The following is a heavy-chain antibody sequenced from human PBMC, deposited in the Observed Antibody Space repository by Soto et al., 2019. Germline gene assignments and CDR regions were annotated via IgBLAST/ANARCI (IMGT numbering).Heavy chain of an antibody. Sequence: GASVKVSCKASGYTFTSYAITWVRQAPGQGLEWMGWISGYNGNTKYAQKLQGRVTMTTDTSTRTAYREMRILRSDDPAVYYCAKAPRGGVIIITTSAPIDYWGQGTLVTVSS. CDR1: GYTFTSYA. V-gene: IGHV1-18*04. D-gene: IGHD3-3*01. CDR3: AKAPRGGVIIITTSAPIDY. J-gene: IGHJ4*02. CDR2: ISGYNGNT.